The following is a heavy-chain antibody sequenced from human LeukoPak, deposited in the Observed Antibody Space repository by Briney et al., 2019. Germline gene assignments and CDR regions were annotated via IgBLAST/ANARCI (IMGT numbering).Heavy chain of an antibody. CDR2: INWNGGTT. J-gene: IGHJ4*02. D-gene: IGHD3-22*01. CDR1: GFTFNDYG. CDR3: ARDKHYYDSSIDV. Sequence: GGSLRLSCAASGFTFNDYGMSWVRQGPGKGLEWVSGINWNGGTTGYADSVRGRFTISRDNAKNSLYLQMNSLRAEDTALYYCARDKHYYDSSIDVWGQGTLVTVSS. V-gene: IGHV3-20*04.